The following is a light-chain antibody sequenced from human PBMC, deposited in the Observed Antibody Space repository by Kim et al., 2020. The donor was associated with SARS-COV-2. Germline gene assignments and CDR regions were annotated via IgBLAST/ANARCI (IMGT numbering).Light chain of an antibody. CDR2: YDS. V-gene: IGLV3-21*04. J-gene: IGLJ7*01. CDR1: NIGIRS. Sequence: SYELTQPPSVSVAPGQAAKITCGGTNIGIRSVHWYRQKPGQAPAVVIRYDSDRPSGIPERFSASNSGNTAILTITRVEAGDEADYYCQVWDSFTDHYVFGDGTQLTVL. CDR3: QVWDSFTDHYV.